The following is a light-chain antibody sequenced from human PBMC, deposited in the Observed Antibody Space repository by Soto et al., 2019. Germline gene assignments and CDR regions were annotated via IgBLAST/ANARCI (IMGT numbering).Light chain of an antibody. CDR2: WSS. CDR1: QTVLSSSNDRNY. Sequence: DIVMTQSPDSLAVSLGERATIKCKSSQTVLSSSNDRNYLVWYQQKSGQPPKLLIYWSSTRASGVPDRFTGSVSGTDFTLTISNIQAEDFGIYYCHQHYDLPTFGQGTRLEL. J-gene: IGKJ5*01. CDR3: HQHYDLPT. V-gene: IGKV4-1*01.